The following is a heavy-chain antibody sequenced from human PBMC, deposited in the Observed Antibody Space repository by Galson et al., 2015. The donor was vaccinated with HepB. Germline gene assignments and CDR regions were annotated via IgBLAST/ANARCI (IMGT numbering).Heavy chain of an antibody. V-gene: IGHV6-1*01. CDR1: GDSVSSNSAA. CDR3: ARSPHRSDSAFHGH. D-gene: IGHD1-26*01. J-gene: IGHJ4*02. CDR2: TFYKSKWYN. Sequence: CAISGDSVSSNSAAWNRIRQSPSRGLEWLGRTFYKSKWYNDYAVSVKSRISINPDTSKNQFSVQLSSVTPEDTAIYYCARSPHRSDSAFHGHWGQGTLVTVSS.